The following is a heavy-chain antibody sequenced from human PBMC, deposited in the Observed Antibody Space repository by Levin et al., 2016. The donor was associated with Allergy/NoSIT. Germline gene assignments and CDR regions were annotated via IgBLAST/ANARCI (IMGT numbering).Heavy chain of an antibody. CDR1: GFTFSSYS. CDR2: ISRGSTYK. V-gene: IGHV3-21*01. D-gene: IGHD3-10*01. J-gene: IGHJ4*02. Sequence: GESLKISCAASGFTFSSYSMNWVRQAPGKGLEWVSSISRGSTYKNYADSVKGRFTISRDNAKNSLYLQMNSLRAEDTAVYFCAREVGEDGDFDYWGQGTLVTVSS. CDR3: AREVGEDGDFDY.